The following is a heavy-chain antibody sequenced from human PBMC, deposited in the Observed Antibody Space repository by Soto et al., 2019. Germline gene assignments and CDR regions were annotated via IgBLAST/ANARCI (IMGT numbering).Heavy chain of an antibody. J-gene: IGHJ6*02. CDR3: ARGPPYSGSSLVPGDYFYVMDA. Sequence: GESLKISCKGFGYKFISYWISCFLQMPGKALEWMGIIYPGDSDTRFSLSFQGQVTISADKSISTAYLQWSSLKASDTAMYYCARGPPYSGSSLVPGDYFYVMDAWGQGTTVTVSS. D-gene: IGHD3-10*01. V-gene: IGHV5-51*01. CDR2: IYPGDSDT. CDR1: GYKFISYW.